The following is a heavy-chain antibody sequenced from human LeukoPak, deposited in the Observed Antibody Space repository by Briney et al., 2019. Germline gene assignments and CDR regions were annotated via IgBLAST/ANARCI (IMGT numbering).Heavy chain of an antibody. CDR1: GGSFTFTSHA. J-gene: IGHJ3*01. D-gene: IGHD3-22*01. CDR3: AGFFYDNSGDAFDL. V-gene: IGHV1-69*13. CDR2: LTPIYGSA. Sequence: ASVKVSCKASGGSFTFTSHAISWVRKAPGQGLKWMGGLTPIYGSANYAQKFQGRVTITSDESTRTVYMELSSLRPEDSAVYYCAGFFYDNSGDAFDLWGQGTMVTVSS.